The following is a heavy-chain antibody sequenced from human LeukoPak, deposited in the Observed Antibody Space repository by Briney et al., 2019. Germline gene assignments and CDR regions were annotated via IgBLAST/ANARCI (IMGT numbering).Heavy chain of an antibody. CDR1: GFTFRNHG. D-gene: IGHD7-27*01. CDR3: AQDIAWGAFEH. Sequence: GGTLRLSCAASGFTFRNHGMNWVRQAPGKGLEWVSGISPSGGGTYYADSVKGRFTISRDDSKNTLSLQMNSLRVEDTALYYCAQDIAWGAFEHWGQGTLVTVSS. J-gene: IGHJ4*02. V-gene: IGHV3-23*01. CDR2: ISPSGGGT.